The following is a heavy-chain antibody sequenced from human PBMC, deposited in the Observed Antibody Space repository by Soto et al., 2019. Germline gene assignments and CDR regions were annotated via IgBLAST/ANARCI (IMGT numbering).Heavy chain of an antibody. CDR1: GFTFSSYD. D-gene: IGHD4-17*01. J-gene: IGHJ3*01. CDR2: IWYDGSNK. Sequence: QVQLVESGGGVVQPGRSLRLSCAASGFTFSSYDMHWVRQAPGKGLDWVAVIWYDGSNKDYADSVKGRFTISRDNSKSTLYLQMNSLRGEDTAVYYCARGYGVKSGTFDFWGQGTMVTVSS. V-gene: IGHV3-33*01. CDR3: ARGYGVKSGTFDF.